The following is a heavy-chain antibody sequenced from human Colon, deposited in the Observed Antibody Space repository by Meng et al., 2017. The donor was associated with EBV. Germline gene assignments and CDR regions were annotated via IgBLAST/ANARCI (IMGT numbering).Heavy chain of an antibody. V-gene: IGHV4-30-2*01. CDR2: IYHGVNI. CDR1: GDSITSGDSS. D-gene: IGHD3-10*01. Sequence: QLQLQASGSGLVRPSQTLSPPCAVSGDSITSGDSSWTWIRQPPGKGLELIGYIYHGVNIYYTPSLRSRVTISVDKSRNQFSLKLTSVSAADTAVYYCVRDTRRGGGWFDPWGQGTLVTVSS. CDR3: VRDTRRGGGWFDP. J-gene: IGHJ5*02.